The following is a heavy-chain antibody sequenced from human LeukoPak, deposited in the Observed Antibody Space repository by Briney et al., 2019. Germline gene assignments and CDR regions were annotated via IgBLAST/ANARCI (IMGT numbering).Heavy chain of an antibody. CDR2: ISSSSSYI. V-gene: IGHV3-21*04. D-gene: IGHD6-13*01. CDR1: GFTFSSYS. CDR3: ANSGIAAAPLGY. J-gene: IGHJ4*02. Sequence: PGGSLRLSCAASGFTFSSYSMNWVRQAPGKGLEWVSSISSSSSYIYYADSVKGRFTISRDNAKNSLYLQMNSLRAEDTAVYYCANSGIAAAPLGYWGQGTLVTVSS.